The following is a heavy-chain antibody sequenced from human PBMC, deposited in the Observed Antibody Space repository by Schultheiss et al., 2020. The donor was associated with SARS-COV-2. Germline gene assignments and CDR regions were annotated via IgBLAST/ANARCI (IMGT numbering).Heavy chain of an antibody. CDR1: GFTFSSYS. CDR2: ISSSSSYI. D-gene: IGHD6-6*01. V-gene: IGHV3-21*04. J-gene: IGHJ4*02. Sequence: GESLKISCAASGFTFSSYSMNWVRQAPGKGLEWVSSISSSSSYIYYADSVKGRFTISRDNSKNTLYLQMNSLRAEDTAVYYCALRVAARPDVDYWGQGTLVTVSS. CDR3: ALRVAARPDVDY.